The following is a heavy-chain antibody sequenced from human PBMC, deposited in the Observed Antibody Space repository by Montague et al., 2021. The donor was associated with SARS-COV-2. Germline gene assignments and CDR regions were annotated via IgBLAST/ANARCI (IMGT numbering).Heavy chain of an antibody. J-gene: IGHJ4*02. CDR1: GVSISSGSYY. V-gene: IGHV4-61*01. D-gene: IGHD3-22*01. Sequence: SETLSLTCSVSGVSISSGSYYWSWVRQPPGKGLEWIGYVYHTGSTNYIPSLKSRVTLSIDTSKNQFSLNLTSVTAADTAVYYCVREKYYFDDSGSKWGQGTLVT. CDR2: VYHTGST. CDR3: VREKYYFDDSGSK.